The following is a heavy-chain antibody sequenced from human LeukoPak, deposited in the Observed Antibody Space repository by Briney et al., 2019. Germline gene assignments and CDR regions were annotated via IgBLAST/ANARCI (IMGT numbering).Heavy chain of an antibody. D-gene: IGHD3-22*01. Sequence: GGSLGLSCAASGFTFSSYSMNWVRQAPGKGLEWVSYISRSSSTIYYGDSVKGRFTISRDNAKKSLYLQMNSLRAEDTAVYYCARDHHRRLYDSQARDTFDIWGQGTMVTVSS. CDR2: ISRSSSTI. J-gene: IGHJ3*02. CDR3: ARDHHRRLYDSQARDTFDI. CDR1: GFTFSSYS. V-gene: IGHV3-48*01.